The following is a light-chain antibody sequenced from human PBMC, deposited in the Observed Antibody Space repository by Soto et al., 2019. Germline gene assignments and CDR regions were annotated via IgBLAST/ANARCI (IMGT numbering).Light chain of an antibody. CDR2: EGI. CDR1: SNTIGGYNV. CDR3: CSYVGATTYV. Sequence: HSALTQPASVSGSPGQSITISCTGSSNTIGGYNVVSWYQQHPGKAPKVIIYEGIKRPSGVSNRFSGAISGSTASLTISGLQAEDEADYYCCSYVGATTYVFGSGTKVTVL. J-gene: IGLJ1*01. V-gene: IGLV2-23*01.